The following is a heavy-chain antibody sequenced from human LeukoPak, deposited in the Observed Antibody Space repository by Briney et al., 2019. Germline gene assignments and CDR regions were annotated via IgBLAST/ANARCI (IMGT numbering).Heavy chain of an antibody. Sequence: GASVKVSCKASGYTLKTYGISWVRQAPGQGLEWMGWISGYNGNTKFAQNFQGRVTMTTDTSTNTAHMELRSLKSDDTAVYYCATGSITMIRGVTYLYYGMDVWGQGTTVTVSS. CDR1: GYTLKTYG. CDR2: ISGYNGNT. J-gene: IGHJ6*02. V-gene: IGHV1-18*01. D-gene: IGHD3-10*01. CDR3: ATGSITMIRGVTYLYYGMDV.